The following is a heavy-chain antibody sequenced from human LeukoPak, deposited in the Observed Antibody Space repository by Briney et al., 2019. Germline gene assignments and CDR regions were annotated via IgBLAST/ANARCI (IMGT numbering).Heavy chain of an antibody. CDR3: ARDREYYFDY. Sequence: GGSLRLSCAASGFALSDYYMSWIRQAPGKGLEWVSYISSSSIYTNYADSVKGRFTISRDNAKSSLYLQMNSLRAEDSAVYYCARDREYYFDYWGQGTLVTVSS. V-gene: IGHV3-11*06. CDR1: GFALSDYY. CDR2: ISSSSIYT. J-gene: IGHJ4*02.